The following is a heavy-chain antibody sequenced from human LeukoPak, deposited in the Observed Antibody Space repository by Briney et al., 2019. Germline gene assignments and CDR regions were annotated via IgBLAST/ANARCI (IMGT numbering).Heavy chain of an antibody. D-gene: IGHD3-3*01. V-gene: IGHV4-34*01. CDR3: ARAILRYYDFWSGYPRGNAFDI. J-gene: IGHJ3*02. CDR2: INHSGST. CDR1: GGSFSGNY. Sequence: PSETLSLTCAVYGGSFSGNYWSWIRQPPEKGLEWIGEINHSGSTNYNPPLKSRVTISVDTSKSQFSLKLNSVTAADTAVYYCARAILRYYDFWSGYPRGNAFDIWGQGTMVTVSS.